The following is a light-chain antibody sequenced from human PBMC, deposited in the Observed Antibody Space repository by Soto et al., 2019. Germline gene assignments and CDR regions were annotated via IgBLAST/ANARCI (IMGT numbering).Light chain of an antibody. CDR1: QSVNSN. V-gene: IGKV3-15*01. Sequence: EIVMPQAPATLSVSPGERDTLSCRASQSVNSNLAWYQQKPGQAPRLLVYGASTRATGIPARFSGSGSGTEFTLTISSLQSEDFAVYYCQQYNDWPPLTFGGGTNVEIK. CDR2: GAS. CDR3: QQYNDWPPLT. J-gene: IGKJ4*01.